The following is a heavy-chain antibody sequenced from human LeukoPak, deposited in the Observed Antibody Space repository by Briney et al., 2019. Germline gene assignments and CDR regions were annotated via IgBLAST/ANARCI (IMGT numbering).Heavy chain of an antibody. CDR3: ASEYCGGDCYPIGTAFDI. D-gene: IGHD2-21*02. Sequence: GGPLRLSCAASGFTFSSYRMNWVRQAPGKGLEWVSSISSSSSYIYYADSVKGRFTISRDNAKNSLYLQMNSLRAEDTAVYYCASEYCGGDCYPIGTAFDIWGQGTMVTVSS. V-gene: IGHV3-21*01. CDR1: GFTFSSYR. CDR2: ISSSSSYI. J-gene: IGHJ3*02.